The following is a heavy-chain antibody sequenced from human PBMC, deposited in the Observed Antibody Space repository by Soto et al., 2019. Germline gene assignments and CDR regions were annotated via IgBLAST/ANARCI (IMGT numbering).Heavy chain of an antibody. CDR1: GGSISSYY. J-gene: IGHJ3*02. V-gene: IGHV4-59*01. D-gene: IGHD6-19*01. CDR3: ARESSRTDSSGWYMGAFDI. CDR2: IYYSGST. Sequence: PSETLSLTCTVSGGSISSYYWSWIRQPPGKGLEWIGYIYYSGSTNYNPSLKSRVTISVDTSKNQFSLKLSSVTAADTAVYYCARESSRTDSSGWYMGAFDIWGQGTMVTV.